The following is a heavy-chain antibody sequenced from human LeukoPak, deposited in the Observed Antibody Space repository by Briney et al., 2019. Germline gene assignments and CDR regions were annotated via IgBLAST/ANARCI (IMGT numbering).Heavy chain of an antibody. V-gene: IGHV3-23*01. CDR1: GFTFSSYG. D-gene: IGHD2-21*02. CDR3: AKDESYCGGDCYLD. CDR2: ISGSGGST. Sequence: GGSLRLSCAASGFTFSSYGMSWVRQAPGKGLEWVSAISGSGGSTYYADSVKGRFTISRDNSKNTLYLQMNSLRAEDTAVYYCAKDESYCGGDCYLDWGQGTLVTVSS. J-gene: IGHJ4*02.